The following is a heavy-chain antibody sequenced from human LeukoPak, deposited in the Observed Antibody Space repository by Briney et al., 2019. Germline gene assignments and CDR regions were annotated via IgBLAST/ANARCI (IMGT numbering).Heavy chain of an antibody. D-gene: IGHD1-26*01. CDR3: AKSGGYGLIDY. J-gene: IGHJ4*02. CDR2: IYYSGST. CDR1: GGSISSNTYY. V-gene: IGHV4-39*07. Sequence: PSETLSLTCTVSGGSISSNTYYWGWIRQPPGKGLEWIGSIYYSGSTYYNPSLKSRVTISVDTSKNQFSLKLSSVTAADTAMYYCAKSGGYGLIDYWGQGTRVTVSS.